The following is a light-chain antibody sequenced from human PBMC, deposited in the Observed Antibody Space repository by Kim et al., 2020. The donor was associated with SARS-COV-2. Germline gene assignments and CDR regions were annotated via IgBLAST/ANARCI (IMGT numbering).Light chain of an antibody. CDR2: GAS. CDR1: QSVSSN. Sequence: EIVMTQSPATLSVSPGERATPSCRASQSVSSNLAWYQQKPGQAPRLLIYGASTRATGIPARFSGSGSGTEFTLTISSLQSEDFAVYYCQQYNNWPPDTFGQGTRLESK. CDR3: QQYNNWPPDT. V-gene: IGKV3-15*01. J-gene: IGKJ5*01.